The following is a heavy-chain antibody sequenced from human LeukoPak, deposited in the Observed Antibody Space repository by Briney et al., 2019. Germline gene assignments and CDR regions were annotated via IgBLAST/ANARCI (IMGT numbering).Heavy chain of an antibody. CDR3: TRPSTSSTPDY. Sequence: SGPTLVKPTQTLTLTCTFSGFSLSTSGVGVGWIRQPPGKALEWLALIYWNDDKRYSPSLKSRLTITKDTSKNCVVLTMTNMDPVDTATYYCTRPSTSSTPDYWGQGVLVTVSS. CDR2: IYWNDDK. CDR1: GFSLSTSGVG. D-gene: IGHD6-6*01. V-gene: IGHV2-5*01. J-gene: IGHJ4*02.